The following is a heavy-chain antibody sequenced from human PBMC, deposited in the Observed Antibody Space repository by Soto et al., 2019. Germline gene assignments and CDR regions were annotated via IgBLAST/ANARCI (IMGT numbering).Heavy chain of an antibody. CDR1: GGTFSSYA. CDR3: ASVIVAVRAFDI. CDR2: IIPIFGTA. D-gene: IGHD3-22*01. Sequence: SVKVSCKASGGTFSSYAISWVRQAPGQGLEWMGGIIPIFGTANYAQKFQGRVAITADESTSTAYMELSSLRSEDTAVYYCASVIVAVRAFDIWGQGTMVTVSS. V-gene: IGHV1-69*13. J-gene: IGHJ3*02.